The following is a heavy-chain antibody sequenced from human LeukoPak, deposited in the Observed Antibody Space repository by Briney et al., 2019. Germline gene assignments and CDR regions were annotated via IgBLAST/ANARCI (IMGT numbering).Heavy chain of an antibody. Sequence: GGSLRLSCAASGFTFSKYGMSWVRQAPGKGLEWVSAISGRSTYYADSVKGRFTISRDNSKNTLYLQMNSLRAEDTAVYYCARDRPYGDYVLGWFDPWGQGTLVTVSS. CDR1: GFTFSKYG. CDR2: ISGRST. J-gene: IGHJ5*02. CDR3: ARDRPYGDYVLGWFDP. V-gene: IGHV3-66*01. D-gene: IGHD4-17*01.